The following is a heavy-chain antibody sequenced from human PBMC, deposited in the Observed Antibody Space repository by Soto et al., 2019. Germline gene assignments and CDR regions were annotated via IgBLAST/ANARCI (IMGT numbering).Heavy chain of an antibody. CDR1: GFTFSSYE. V-gene: IGHV3-48*03. J-gene: IGHJ1*01. D-gene: IGHD6-13*01. CDR2: ISSSGSTI. Sequence: EVQLVESGGGLVQPGGSLRLSCAASGFTFSSYEMNWVRQAPGKGLEWVSHISSSGSTIYYSDSVKGRFAISRDNAKNSLYLQMNSLRAEDTAVYYCARGWGASSWYGEYFQHWGQGTLVTVSS. CDR3: ARGWGASSWYGEYFQH.